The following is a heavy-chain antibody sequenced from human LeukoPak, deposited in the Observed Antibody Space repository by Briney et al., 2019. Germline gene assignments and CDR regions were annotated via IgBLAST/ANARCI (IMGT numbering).Heavy chain of an antibody. Sequence: GGSLRLSCAASGFSVSNNYMNWVRQSPGKGLEGVSVIFGGGDNYYADSVKGRFTISRDDSKNTLYLQMSSLRAEDTAVYYCAREEIEEVPTLTFNWVATYYSHYMDVWGKGTTVAVSS. CDR3: AREEIEEVPTLTFNWVATYYSHYMDV. CDR1: GFSVSNNY. J-gene: IGHJ6*03. V-gene: IGHV3-66*02. D-gene: IGHD5-12*01. CDR2: IFGGGDN.